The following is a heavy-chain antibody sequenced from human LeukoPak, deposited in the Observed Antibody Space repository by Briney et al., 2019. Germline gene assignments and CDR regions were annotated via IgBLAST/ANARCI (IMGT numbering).Heavy chain of an antibody. CDR1: GFTFSSYG. CDR3: AREGIVATLAP. CDR2: ISSSSSYI. D-gene: IGHD5-12*01. Sequence: PGGSLRLSCAASGFTFSSYGMHWVRQAPGKGLEWVSSISSSSSYIYYADSVKGRFTISRDNAKNSLYLQMNSLRAEDTAVYYCAREGIVATLAPWGQGTLVTVSS. V-gene: IGHV3-21*01. J-gene: IGHJ5*02.